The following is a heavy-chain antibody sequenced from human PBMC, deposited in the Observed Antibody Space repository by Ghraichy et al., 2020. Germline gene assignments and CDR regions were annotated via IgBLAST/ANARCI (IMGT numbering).Heavy chain of an antibody. CDR2: ISAYNGNT. V-gene: IGHV1-18*01. Sequence: ASVKVSCKASGYTFTSYGISWVRQAPGQGLEWMGWISAYNGNTNYAQKHQGRVTMTTDTSTSTAYMELRSLRSDDTAVYYCARDRGYCSGGSCYLYNWFDPWGQGTLVTVSS. CDR3: ARDRGYCSGGSCYLYNWFDP. CDR1: GYTFTSYG. J-gene: IGHJ5*02. D-gene: IGHD2-15*01.